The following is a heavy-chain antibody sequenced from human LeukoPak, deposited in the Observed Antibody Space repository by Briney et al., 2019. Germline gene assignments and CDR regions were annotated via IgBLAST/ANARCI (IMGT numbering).Heavy chain of an antibody. CDR2: LNPNSGGT. Sequence: GASVKVSCKTSGYTFTAFFIHWVRQAPGLGLEWMGWLNPNSGGTNYAQKFQGRVTMTRDTSISTAYMELSRLRSDDTAVYFCARVGAAYQDSNYWGQGTLVTVSS. V-gene: IGHV1-2*02. CDR1: GYTFTAFF. J-gene: IGHJ4*02. CDR3: ARVGAAYQDSNY. D-gene: IGHD1-26*01.